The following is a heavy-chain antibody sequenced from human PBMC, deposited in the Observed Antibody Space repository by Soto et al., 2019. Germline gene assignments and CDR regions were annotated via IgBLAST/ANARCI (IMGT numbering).Heavy chain of an antibody. J-gene: IGHJ4*02. CDR1: GFTFSSYE. V-gene: IGHV3-13*05. CDR3: AIGRVLGLFDS. D-gene: IGHD2-8*02. Sequence: GGSLRLSCAASGFTFSSYEMQWVRQATGKGLEWVSASGTAGDPYYPGSVKGRFTISRENAKNSLYLQMNILRAGDTAVYCCAIGRVLGLFDSCGQGTLVTVSS. CDR2: SGTAGDP.